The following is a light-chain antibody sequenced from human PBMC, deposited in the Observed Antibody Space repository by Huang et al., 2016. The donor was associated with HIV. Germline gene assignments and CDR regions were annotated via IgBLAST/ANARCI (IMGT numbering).Light chain of an antibody. CDR3: QQYDNLLT. V-gene: IGKV1-33*01. CDR2: DAS. J-gene: IGKJ3*01. CDR1: QDIRNY. Sequence: DIQMTQSPSSLSASVGDRVTITCQASQDIRNYLNWYQQKPGKAPKHLIYDASNLETGVPSRFSGSGSGTDFTFTISSLQPEDIATYYCQQYDNLLTFGPGTKVDIK.